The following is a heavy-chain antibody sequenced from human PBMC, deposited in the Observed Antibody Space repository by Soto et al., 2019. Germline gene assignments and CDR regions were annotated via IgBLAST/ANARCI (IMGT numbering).Heavy chain of an antibody. CDR1: GFTFRRFT. D-gene: IGHD6-13*01. V-gene: IGHV3-21*01. J-gene: IGHJ5*02. CDR2: ISSNSAYI. Sequence: TGGSLRLSWAASGFTFRRFTMNWVRQARGRGLEWVSTISSNSAYIYYTDALRGRFTISRDNAKNSLHLQMNSLRAEDTAVYYCTRDASRDSSARGWFDPWGPGTLVTVSS. CDR3: TRDASRDSSARGWFDP.